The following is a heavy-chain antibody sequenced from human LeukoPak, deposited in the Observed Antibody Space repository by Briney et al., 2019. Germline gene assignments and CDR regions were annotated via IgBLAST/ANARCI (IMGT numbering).Heavy chain of an antibody. CDR2: ISGSVGRT. CDR1: GFTFSSNA. D-gene: IGHD6-13*01. J-gene: IGHJ4*02. CDR3: AKWAAGTMDYFDY. V-gene: IGHV3-23*01. Sequence: PGGSLRLSCAASGFTFSSNAMSWVRQAPGKGVGWVSAISGSVGRTYYADSVKGGFTISRDNSKSTLYLQMNSLRAQDTPVYYCAKWAAGTMDYFDYWGQGTLVTVSS.